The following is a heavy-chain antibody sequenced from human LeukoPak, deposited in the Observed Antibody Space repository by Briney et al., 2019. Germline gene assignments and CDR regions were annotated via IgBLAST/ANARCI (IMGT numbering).Heavy chain of an antibody. J-gene: IGHJ3*02. D-gene: IGHD2-2*01. CDR3: ARLIVVVPAARVPGAFDI. CDR2: IYSGGST. CDR1: GFTVSSNY. V-gene: IGHV3-53*05. Sequence: GGSLRLSCAASGFTVSSNYMSWVRQAPGKGLEWVSVIYSGGSTYYADSVKGRFTISRDNSKNTLYLQMNSLRAEDTAVYYCARLIVVVPAARVPGAFDIWGQGTMVTVSS.